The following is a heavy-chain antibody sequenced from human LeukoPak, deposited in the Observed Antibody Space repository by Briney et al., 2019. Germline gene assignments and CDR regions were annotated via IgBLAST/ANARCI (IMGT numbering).Heavy chain of an antibody. Sequence: ASVKVSCKASGYTFTGYYMHWVRQAPGQGLEWMGWINTNTGNPTYAQGFTGRFVFSLDTSVSTAYLQISSLKAEDTAVYYCARDLFYCSSTSCYNYYYYGMDVWGQGTTVTVSS. D-gene: IGHD2-2*02. J-gene: IGHJ6*02. V-gene: IGHV7-4-1*02. CDR3: ARDLFYCSSTSCYNYYYYGMDV. CDR1: GYTFTGYY. CDR2: INTNTGNP.